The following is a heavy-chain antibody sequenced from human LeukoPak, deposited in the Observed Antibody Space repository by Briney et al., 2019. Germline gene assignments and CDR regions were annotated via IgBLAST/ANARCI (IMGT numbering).Heavy chain of an antibody. CDR1: GFTFSNYP. CDR2: ISGSGGST. CDR3: AKNYYDILTGYDY. J-gene: IGHJ4*02. D-gene: IGHD3-9*01. V-gene: IGHV3-23*01. Sequence: GGSLRLSCAASGFTFSNYPMNWVRQAPGKGLEWVSAISGSGGSTYYADSVKGRFTISRDNSKNTLYLQMNSLRAEDTAVYYCAKNYYDILTGYDYWGQGTLVTVSS.